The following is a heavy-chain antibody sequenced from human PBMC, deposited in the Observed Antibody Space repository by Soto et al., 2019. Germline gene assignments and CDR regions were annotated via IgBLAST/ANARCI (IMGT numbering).Heavy chain of an antibody. J-gene: IGHJ6*02. CDR3: ARDGSTSWYSYDYHGMDV. D-gene: IGHD5-18*01. Sequence: EVQLVESGGGLVQPGGSLRLSCAASGFTFRTYWLSWVRQVPGKGLEWVANINLDGSEKNYVDSVKGRFTISRDNARNSLYLQMSSLRAEDPDLYYCARDGSTSWYSYDYHGMDVWGQGTTVTVSS. CDR1: GFTFRTYW. V-gene: IGHV3-7*05. CDR2: INLDGSEK.